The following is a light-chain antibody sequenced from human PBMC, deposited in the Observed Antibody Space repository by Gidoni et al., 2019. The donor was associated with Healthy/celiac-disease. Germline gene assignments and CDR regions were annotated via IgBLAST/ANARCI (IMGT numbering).Light chain of an antibody. J-gene: IGKJ4*01. CDR3: QQYYSYPLT. V-gene: IGKV1-8*01. Sequence: AIRITQSPSSLSASTGDRVTITCRASQGISSYLDWYQQKPGNAPKLLFYAASSLQSGVPSRFSGSGSVTDFTLTISCLQSEYFATYYCQQYYSYPLTFGGGTKVEIK. CDR2: AAS. CDR1: QGISSY.